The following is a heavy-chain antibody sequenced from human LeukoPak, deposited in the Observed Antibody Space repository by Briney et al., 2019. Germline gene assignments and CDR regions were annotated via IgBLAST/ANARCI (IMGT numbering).Heavy chain of an antibody. CDR2: IFYGGST. CDR3: ARFGSRIGTGASFGFDY. CDR1: GDSIYNSDYY. Sequence: SETLSLTCTVSGDSIYNSDYYWGWIRQPPGKGLEWIGSIFYGGSTYYNPSLGSRVTVSIATSKSQFSLNLRSVTAADTAVYYCARFGSRIGTGASFGFDYWGQGTLVLVSS. J-gene: IGHJ4*02. V-gene: IGHV4-39*07. D-gene: IGHD1-14*01.